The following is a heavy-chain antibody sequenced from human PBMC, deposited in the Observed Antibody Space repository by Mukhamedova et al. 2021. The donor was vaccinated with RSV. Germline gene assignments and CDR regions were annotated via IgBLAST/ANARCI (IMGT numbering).Heavy chain of an antibody. Sequence: INAGNGNTKYSQKFQGRVTITRDTSASTAYMELSSLRSEDTAVYYCAREGSGLVYYDSFEYFQHWGQGTLVTVSS. CDR3: AREGSGLVYYDSFEYFQH. J-gene: IGHJ1*01. V-gene: IGHV1-3*01. D-gene: IGHD3-22*01. CDR2: INAGNGNT.